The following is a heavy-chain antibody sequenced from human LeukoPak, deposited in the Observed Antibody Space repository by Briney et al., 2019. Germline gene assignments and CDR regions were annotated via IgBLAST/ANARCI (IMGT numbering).Heavy chain of an antibody. V-gene: IGHV3-7*01. J-gene: IGHJ6*02. CDR1: GFTFITYW. Sequence: GGSLRLSCAASGFTFITYWMNWGRQAPGEGLEWVANIKQDGSENYYADSVKGRFIISRDNAKNSLYLQINSLRVEDTAVYHCARSTIVGVVTRAYYGMDVWGQGTTVTVSS. CDR3: ARSTIVGVVTRAYYGMDV. CDR2: IKQDGSEN. D-gene: IGHD3-3*01.